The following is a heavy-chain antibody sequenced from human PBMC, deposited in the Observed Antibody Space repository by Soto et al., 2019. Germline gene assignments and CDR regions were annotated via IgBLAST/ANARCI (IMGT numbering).Heavy chain of an antibody. CDR1: GGSISSSNW. J-gene: IGHJ5*02. CDR2: IYHSGST. V-gene: IGHV4-4*02. Sequence: LSLTCAVSGGSISSSNWWSWVRQPPGKGLEWIGEIYHSGSTNYNPSLKSRVTISVDKSKNQFSLKLSSVTAADTAVYYCARVAITMIVVVTANWFDPWGQGTLVTVSS. D-gene: IGHD3-22*01. CDR3: ARVAITMIVVVTANWFDP.